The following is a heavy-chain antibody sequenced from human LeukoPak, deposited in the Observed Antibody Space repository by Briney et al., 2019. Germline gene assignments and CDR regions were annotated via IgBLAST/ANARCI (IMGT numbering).Heavy chain of an antibody. J-gene: IGHJ4*02. CDR1: GFTFSSYA. Sequence: QPGGSLRLSCAASGFTFSSYAMSWVRQAPGKGLEWVAVIWYDGSNKYYADSVKGRFTISRDNSKNTLYLQMNSLRAEDTAVYYCAKDYYDRDYFDYWGQGTLVTVSS. CDR2: IWYDGSNK. V-gene: IGHV3-33*06. D-gene: IGHD3-22*01. CDR3: AKDYYDRDYFDY.